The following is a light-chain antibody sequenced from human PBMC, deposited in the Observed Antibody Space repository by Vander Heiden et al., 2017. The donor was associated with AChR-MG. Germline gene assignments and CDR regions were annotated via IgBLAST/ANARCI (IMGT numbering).Light chain of an antibody. CDR2: LNSDGSH. CDR3: QNWGTGFWV. Sequence: QLVLTQSPSASASLGASVKLTCTLSSGHSSYAIAWHQQQPEKGPRYLMKLNSDGSHSKGDGIPDRFSGSSSGAERYLTISSLQSEDDSYYYCQNWGTGFWVFGGGTKLTVL. CDR1: SGHSSYA. J-gene: IGLJ3*02. V-gene: IGLV4-69*01.